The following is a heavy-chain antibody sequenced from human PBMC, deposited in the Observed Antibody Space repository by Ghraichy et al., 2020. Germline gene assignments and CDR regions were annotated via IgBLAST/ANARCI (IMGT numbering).Heavy chain of an antibody. J-gene: IGHJ6*03. CDR3: ARVSCSSWYGYYYYYYYMDV. CDR2: ISSSSYI. V-gene: IGHV3-21*01. CDR1: GFTFSSYS. D-gene: IGHD6-13*01. Sequence: GGSLRLSCAASGFTFSSYSMNWVRQAPGKGLEWVSSISSSSYIYYADSVKGRFTISRDNAKNSLYLQMNSLRAEDTAVYYCARVSCSSWYGYYYYYYYMDVWGKGTTVTVSS.